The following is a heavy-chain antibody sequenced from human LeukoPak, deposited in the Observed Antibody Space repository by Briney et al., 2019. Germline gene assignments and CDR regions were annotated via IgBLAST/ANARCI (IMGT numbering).Heavy chain of an antibody. D-gene: IGHD3-10*01. CDR1: GGSISSSSYY. Sequence: SETLSLTCTVSGGSISSSSYYWGWIRQPPGKGLEWIGSMSYGGSTYYNPSLKSRVTIAVDTSKTQFSLKLSSVTAADTAVYYCARFYTTSQYGSGYMDVWGKGTTVTVSS. V-gene: IGHV4-39*01. CDR3: ARFYTTSQYGSGYMDV. J-gene: IGHJ6*03. CDR2: MSYGGST.